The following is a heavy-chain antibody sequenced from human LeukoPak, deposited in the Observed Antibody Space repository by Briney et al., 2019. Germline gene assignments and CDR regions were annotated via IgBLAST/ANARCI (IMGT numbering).Heavy chain of an antibody. CDR1: GYSFTGKY. J-gene: IGHJ4*02. CDR2: INPNSGDT. V-gene: IGHV1-2*02. CDR3: ARSSLNSFDS. Sequence: ASVKVSCKASGYSFTGKYMHWVRQAPRQGLEWMGWINPNSGDTNSAQKFQGRVTLTRDTSISTAYMELIGLRSDDTAVYYCARSSLNSFDSWGQGTLVTVSS. D-gene: IGHD4-23*01.